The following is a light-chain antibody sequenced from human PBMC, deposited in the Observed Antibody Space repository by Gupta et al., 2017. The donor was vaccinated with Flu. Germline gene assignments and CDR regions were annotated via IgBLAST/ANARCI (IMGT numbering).Light chain of an antibody. J-gene: IGKJ4*01. CDR2: DAS. Sequence: PSSLSASVGDRVTITCQASQDIKKSLNWSQQKPGKAPELLIYDASKLETGVPSRFSGSGSGTHFTFTISSLQPEDVGTYYCQHYDNLPLTFGGGTKVEI. CDR1: QDIKKS. CDR3: QHYDNLPLT. V-gene: IGKV1-33*01.